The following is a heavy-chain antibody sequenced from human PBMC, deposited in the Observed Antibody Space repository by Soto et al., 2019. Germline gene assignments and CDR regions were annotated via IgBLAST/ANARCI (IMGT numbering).Heavy chain of an antibody. CDR1: GYTFTSYY. CDR2: INPSGGST. J-gene: IGHJ6*02. Sequence: QVQLVQSGAEVKKPGASVKVSCKASGYTFTSYYMHWVRQAPGQGLEWMGIINPSGGSTSYEQKFQGRVTMTRDTSTSTVYMELSSLRSEDTAVYYCARAMSTMVRGVIGMDVWGQGTTVTVSS. D-gene: IGHD3-10*01. V-gene: IGHV1-46*01. CDR3: ARAMSTMVRGVIGMDV.